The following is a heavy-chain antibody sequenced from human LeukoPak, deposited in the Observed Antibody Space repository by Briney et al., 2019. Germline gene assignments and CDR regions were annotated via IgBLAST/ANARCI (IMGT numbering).Heavy chain of an antibody. CDR3: ATIPLKGSEYFPH. V-gene: IGHV3-7*03. CDR2: IKQDGSEK. D-gene: IGHD2-2*02. J-gene: IGHJ1*01. Sequence: PGGSLRLSCAASGFTFSSYWMSWVRQAPGKGLEWVANIKQDGSEKYYVDSVKGRFTISRDNAKNSLYLQMNSLRAEDTAIYYCATIPLKGSEYFPHWGQGTLVTVSS. CDR1: GFTFSSYW.